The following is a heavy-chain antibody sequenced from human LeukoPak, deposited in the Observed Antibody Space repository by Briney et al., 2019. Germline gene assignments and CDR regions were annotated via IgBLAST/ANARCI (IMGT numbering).Heavy chain of an antibody. CDR2: ISYDGSNK. CDR1: GFTFSSYG. D-gene: IGHD1-1*01. V-gene: IGHV3-30*03. J-gene: IGHJ3*02. Sequence: GGSLRLSCAASGFTFSSYGMHWVRQAPGKGLEWVAVISYDGSNKYYADSVKGRFTISRDNSKNTLYLQMNSLRAEDTAVYYCTRALQLIGAFDIWGQGTMVTVSS. CDR3: TRALQLIGAFDI.